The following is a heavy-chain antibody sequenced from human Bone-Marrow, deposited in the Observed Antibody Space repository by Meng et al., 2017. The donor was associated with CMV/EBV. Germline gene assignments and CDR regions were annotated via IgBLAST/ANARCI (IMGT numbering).Heavy chain of an antibody. CDR1: GYTFIAYY. Sequence: ASVKVSCKASGYTFIAYYIYWVRQAPGQGLEWMGWINPKSGDTNCAEKFQGRVTMTRDTSINTTYMEVNGLKPDDTAIYYCATDLGSGWFLGYWGQGFLVTGSS. J-gene: IGHJ4*02. D-gene: IGHD6-19*01. CDR3: ATDLGSGWFLGY. V-gene: IGHV1-2*02. CDR2: INPKSGDT.